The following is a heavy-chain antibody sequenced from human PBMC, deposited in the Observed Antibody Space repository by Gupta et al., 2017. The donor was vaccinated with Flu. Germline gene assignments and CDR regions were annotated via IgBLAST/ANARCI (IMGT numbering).Heavy chain of an antibody. J-gene: IGHJ4*02. V-gene: IGHV4-59*01. CDR2: IYYTGST. CDR3: ARGSESLGSQGNY. Sequence: QVQLQESGPGLVKPSEALSLTCTVSGGSISNSYRIWIRQPPGKGLEWIGHIYYTGSTSYNPSLKSRVTISLDTSKNYFSLKLTSVTAADTAIYYWARGSESLGSQGNYWGQGTLVTVSS. D-gene: IGHD3-10*01. CDR1: GGSISNSY.